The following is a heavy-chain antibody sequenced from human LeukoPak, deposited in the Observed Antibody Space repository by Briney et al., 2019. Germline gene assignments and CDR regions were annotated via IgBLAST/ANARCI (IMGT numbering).Heavy chain of an antibody. D-gene: IGHD3-22*01. CDR3: AREAGYYYGSSGYYRAGAFDI. CDR1: GGSISSYY. V-gene: IGHV4-59*12. J-gene: IGHJ3*02. CDR2: IYHSGST. Sequence: PSETLSLTCTVSGGSISSYYWSWIRQPPGKGLEWIGYIYHSGSTYYNPSLKSRVTISVDRSKNQFSLKLSSVTAADTAVYYCAREAGYYYGSSGYYRAGAFDIWGQGTMVTVSS.